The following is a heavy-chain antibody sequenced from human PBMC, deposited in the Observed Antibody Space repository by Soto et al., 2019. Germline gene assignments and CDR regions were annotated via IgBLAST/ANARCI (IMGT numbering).Heavy chain of an antibody. V-gene: IGHV6-1*01. Sequence: SQTLSPTCAISGDSVSSNTAAWNWIRSSPSRGLEWLGRTYYRSNWRHDYAVSVRSRITVNPDTSKNQFSKQMNSVTPDDTAVYYCGRCVACSGFDLWGQGTMVTVSS. CDR1: GDSVSSNTAA. D-gene: IGHD2-15*01. CDR2: TYYRSNWRH. J-gene: IGHJ4*02. CDR3: GRCVACSGFDL.